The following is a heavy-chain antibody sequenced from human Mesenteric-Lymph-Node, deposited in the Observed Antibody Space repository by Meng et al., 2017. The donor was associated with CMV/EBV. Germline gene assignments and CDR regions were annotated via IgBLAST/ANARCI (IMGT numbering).Heavy chain of an antibody. D-gene: IGHD3/OR15-3a*01. CDR1: GFTVSKNY. CDR3: TYSLDRYSFFDY. V-gene: IGHV3-53*01. CDR2: IYGVGST. Sequence: GGSLRLSCVVSGFTVSKNYMSWVRQAPGKGLEWVAVIYGVGSTYYADSVKGRFTISRDNSKNTLYLQMNSLRVDDTAVYYCTYSLDRYSFFDYWGQGTLVTVSS. J-gene: IGHJ4*02.